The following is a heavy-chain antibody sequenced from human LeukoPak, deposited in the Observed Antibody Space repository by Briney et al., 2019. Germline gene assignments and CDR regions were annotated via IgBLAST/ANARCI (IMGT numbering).Heavy chain of an antibody. D-gene: IGHD6-25*01. Sequence: ASVKVSCKASGYTFTGYYMHWVRQAPGQGLEWMGWINPNSGGTNYAQKFRGRVTMTRDTSNSTAYMDLSRLRSDDTAVYYCARDDGFVDYWGQGSLVTVS. CDR3: ARDDGFVDY. V-gene: IGHV1-2*02. CDR1: GYTFTGYY. CDR2: INPNSGGT. J-gene: IGHJ4*02.